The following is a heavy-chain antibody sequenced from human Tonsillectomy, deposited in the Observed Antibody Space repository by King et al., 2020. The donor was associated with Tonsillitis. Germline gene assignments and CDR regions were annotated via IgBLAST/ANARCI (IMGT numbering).Heavy chain of an antibody. Sequence: VQLVESGGGLVQPGGSLRLSCAACGFTFSNYAMNWVRQAPGKGLEWVSTFSGMGGSTFYADSVKGRFTISRDNSKNTLYLRMNSLQAEDTAVYFWAKSSFSYGVTDFDYWGQGTLVTVSS. CDR2: FSGMGGST. D-gene: IGHD5-18*01. V-gene: IGHV3-23*04. J-gene: IGHJ4*02. CDR1: GFTFSNYA. CDR3: AKSSFSYGVTDFDY.